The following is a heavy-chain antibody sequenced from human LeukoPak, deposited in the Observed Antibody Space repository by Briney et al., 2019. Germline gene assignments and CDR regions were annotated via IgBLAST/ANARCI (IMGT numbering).Heavy chain of an antibody. D-gene: IGHD3-10*01. CDR1: GGSISSYY. Sequence: SETLSLTCTVSGGSISSYYWSWIRQPPGKGLEWIGYIYYSGSTNYNPSLKSRVTISVDTSKNQFSLKLSSVTAADTAVYYCARDHLRLLWFGELSLFDYWGQGTLVTVSS. J-gene: IGHJ4*02. CDR2: IYYSGST. CDR3: ARDHLRLLWFGELSLFDY. V-gene: IGHV4-59*12.